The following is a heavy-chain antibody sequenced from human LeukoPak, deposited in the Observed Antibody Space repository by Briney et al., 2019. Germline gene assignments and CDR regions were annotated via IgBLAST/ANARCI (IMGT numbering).Heavy chain of an antibody. Sequence: SVKVSCKASGYTFTSYYMHWVRQAPGQGLEWMGIINPSGGSTSYAQKFQGRVTMTRDTSTSTVYMGLSSLRSEDTAVYYCARSLGLDYYDSRGAGWYFDLWGRGTLVTVSS. D-gene: IGHD3-22*01. J-gene: IGHJ2*01. V-gene: IGHV1-46*01. CDR1: GYTFTSYY. CDR2: INPSGGST. CDR3: ARSLGLDYYDSRGAGWYFDL.